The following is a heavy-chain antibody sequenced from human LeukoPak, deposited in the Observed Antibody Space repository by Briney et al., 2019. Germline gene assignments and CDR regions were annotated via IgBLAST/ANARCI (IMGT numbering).Heavy chain of an antibody. CDR2: ISSSSSYI. J-gene: IGHJ4*02. CDR3: ARGEVVAANPFDY. V-gene: IGHV3-21*01. CDR1: GFTFSSYS. D-gene: IGHD2-15*01. Sequence: PRGSLRLSCAASGFTFSSYSMNWVCQAPGKGLEWVSSISSSSSYIYYADSVKGRFTISRDNAKNSLYLQMNSLRAEDTAVYYCARGEVVAANPFDYWGQGTLVTVTS.